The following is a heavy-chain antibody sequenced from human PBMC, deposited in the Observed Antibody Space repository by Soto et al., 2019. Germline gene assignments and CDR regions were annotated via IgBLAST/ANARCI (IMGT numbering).Heavy chain of an antibody. D-gene: IGHD3-10*01. CDR2: ISAYNGNT. J-gene: IGHJ2*01. V-gene: IGHV1-18*04. CDR1: GYTFTSYG. Sequence: GASVKVSCKASGYTFTSYGISWVRQAPGQGLEWMGWISAYNGNTNYAQKLQGRVTMTTDTSTSAAYMELRSLRSDDTAVYYCARDMLLWFGELGGYFDIWGRGTLVTVSS. CDR3: ARDMLLWFGELGGYFDI.